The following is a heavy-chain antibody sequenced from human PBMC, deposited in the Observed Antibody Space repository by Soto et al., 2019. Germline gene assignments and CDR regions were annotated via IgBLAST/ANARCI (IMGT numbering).Heavy chain of an antibody. Sequence: GESLKISCKGSGYSFTSYWIGWVRQMPGKGLEWMGIIYPGDSDTRYSPSFQGQVTISADKSIATAYLQWSSLKASDTAMYYCARTAAAGKYYYGMDVWGQGTTVTVSS. D-gene: IGHD6-13*01. J-gene: IGHJ6*02. CDR1: GYSFTSYW. CDR2: IYPGDSDT. CDR3: ARTAAAGKYYYGMDV. V-gene: IGHV5-51*01.